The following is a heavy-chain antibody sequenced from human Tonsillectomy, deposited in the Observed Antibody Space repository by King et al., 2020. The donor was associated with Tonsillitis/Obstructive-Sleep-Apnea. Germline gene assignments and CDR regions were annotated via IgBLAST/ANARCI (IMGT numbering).Heavy chain of an antibody. CDR1: GYTFTSYG. CDR2: ISAHNGNT. V-gene: IGHV1-18*01. D-gene: IGHD3-22*01. CDR3: ARDSMSLYFVTSGYYTFDY. Sequence: QLVQSGAEVKKPGASVKVSCKASGYTFTSYGISCVRQAPGQGLEWMGWISAHNGNTNYAQKLQGRVTMTTDTSTNTAYLHLRSLRSDDTAVYYCARDSMSLYFVTSGYYTFDYWGQGTLVTVSS. J-gene: IGHJ4*02.